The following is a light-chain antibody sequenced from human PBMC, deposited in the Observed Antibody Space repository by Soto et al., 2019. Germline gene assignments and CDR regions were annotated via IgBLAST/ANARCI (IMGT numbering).Light chain of an antibody. V-gene: IGLV1-44*01. Sequence: QSVLTQPPSASGTPGQRVTISCSGSSSNIGSNSVNWYQQLPGTAPKLLIYSSNQRPSGVPDRFSGSKSGTSASLAISGLQSEDEADYYCVAWDDSLNGVLFGGGTKVTVL. CDR2: SSN. CDR1: SSNIGSNS. J-gene: IGLJ2*01. CDR3: VAWDDSLNGVL.